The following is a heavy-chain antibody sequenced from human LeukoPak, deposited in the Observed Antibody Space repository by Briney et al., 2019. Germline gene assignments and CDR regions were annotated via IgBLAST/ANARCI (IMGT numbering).Heavy chain of an antibody. V-gene: IGHV1-2*06. J-gene: IGHJ4*02. CDR1: GYTFTDYH. D-gene: IGHD6-6*01. Sequence: PGASVKVSCKASGYTFTDYHMHWVRQAPGQGLEWMGRINPNSGGTNYAQKFQGRVTMTRDTSISTAYMELSRLRSDDTAVYYCARDRSSSIAANWGQGTLVTVSS. CDR2: INPNSGGT. CDR3: ARDRSSSIAAN.